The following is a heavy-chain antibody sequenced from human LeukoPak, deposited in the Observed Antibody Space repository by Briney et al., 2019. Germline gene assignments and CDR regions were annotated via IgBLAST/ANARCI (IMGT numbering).Heavy chain of an antibody. J-gene: IGHJ1*01. CDR2: INPISGGT. D-gene: IGHD6-13*01. CDR1: EYTFSGFY. CDR3: VRLRQQLVHVDFQH. Sequence: ASVKVSCKASEYTFSGFYMHWVRQAPGQGLEWMGWINPISGGTNYAQKFQGRVTMTRDTSISTAYMELSSLRSDDTAVYYCVRLRQQLVHVDFQHWGQGTLVTVSS. V-gene: IGHV1-2*02.